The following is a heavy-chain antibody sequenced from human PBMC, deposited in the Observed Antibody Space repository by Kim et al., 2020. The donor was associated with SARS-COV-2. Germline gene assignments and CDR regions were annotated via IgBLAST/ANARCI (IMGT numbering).Heavy chain of an antibody. V-gene: IGHV5-10-1*01. D-gene: IGHD2-2*01. J-gene: IGHJ6*02. CDR1: GYSFTSYW. CDR3: ARGGDCSSTSCYGYYYGMDV. Sequence: GESLKISCKGSGYSFTSYWISWVRQMPGKGLEWMGRIDPSDSYTNYSPSFQGHVTISADKSISTAYLQWSSLKASDTAMYYCARGGDCSSTSCYGYYYGMDVWGQGTTVTVSS. CDR2: IDPSDSYT.